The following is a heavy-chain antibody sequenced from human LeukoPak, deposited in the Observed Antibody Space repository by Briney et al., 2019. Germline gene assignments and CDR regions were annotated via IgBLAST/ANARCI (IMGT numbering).Heavy chain of an antibody. J-gene: IGHJ3*02. CDR2: INHSGST. D-gene: IGHD1-1*01. V-gene: IGHV4-34*01. CDR1: GGSFSGYY. CDR3: ARSPWIVSTSDAFDI. Sequence: SETLSLTCAVYGGSFSGYYWSWIRQPPGKGLEWIGEINHSGSTNYNPSLKSRVTISVDTSKNQFSLKLSSVTAADTAVYYCARSPWIVSTSDAFDIWGQGTMVTVSS.